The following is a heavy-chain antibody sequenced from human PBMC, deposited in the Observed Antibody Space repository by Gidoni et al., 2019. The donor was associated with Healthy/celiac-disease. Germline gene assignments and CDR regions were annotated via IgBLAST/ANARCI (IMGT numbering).Heavy chain of an antibody. CDR3: ASFSGQDSSRDGMDV. J-gene: IGHJ6*02. Sequence: EVQLVESGGGVVRPGGSLRLSCAASGFTFAAYGMSWVRQAPGKGLEWVSGINWNGGSTGYADSVKGRFTISRDNAKNSLYLQMNSLRAEDTALYYCASFSGQDSSRDGMDVWGQGTTVTVSS. CDR1: GFTFAAYG. D-gene: IGHD3-22*01. V-gene: IGHV3-20*04. CDR2: INWNGGST.